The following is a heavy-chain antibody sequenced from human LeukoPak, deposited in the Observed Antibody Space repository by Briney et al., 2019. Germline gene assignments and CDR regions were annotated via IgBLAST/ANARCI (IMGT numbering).Heavy chain of an antibody. Sequence: ASVKASCKASGYTFTSYDINWVRQATGQGLEWMGWMNPNSGNTGYAQKFQGGVTMTRNTSISTAYMELSSLRSEDTAVYYCARGGTSLYYYGSGSYYNTPQREGYYGMDVWGQGTTVTVSS. V-gene: IGHV1-8*01. J-gene: IGHJ6*02. D-gene: IGHD3-10*01. CDR1: GYTFTSYD. CDR2: MNPNSGNT. CDR3: ARGGTSLYYYGSGSYYNTPQREGYYGMDV.